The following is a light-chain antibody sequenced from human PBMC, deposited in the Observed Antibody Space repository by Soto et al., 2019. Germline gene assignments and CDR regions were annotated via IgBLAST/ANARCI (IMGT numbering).Light chain of an antibody. CDR1: QSVSSSY. CDR3: QKYDSVPLT. CDR2: GAS. V-gene: IGKV3-20*01. Sequence: EIVLTQSPGTLSLSPGARATLSCRASQSVSSSYLAWYQQKPGQAPRLLIYGASSSATGIPDRFSGSGSGTDFTLTISSLQPEDVATYYCQKYDSVPLTFGGGTKVEIK. J-gene: IGKJ4*01.